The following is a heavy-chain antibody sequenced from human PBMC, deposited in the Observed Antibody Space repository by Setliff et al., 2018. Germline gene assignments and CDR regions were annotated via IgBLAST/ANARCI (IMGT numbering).Heavy chain of an antibody. Sequence: ASVKVSCKASGYTFTSYAMHWVRQAPGQRLEWMGWSNAGNGNTKYSQESLRDRITISRDTSATTVHMELSSLRSDDTAVYYCARMSTSGPHYDYWGQGTLVTVSS. D-gene: IGHD2-8*02. CDR1: GYTFTSYA. CDR3: ARMSTSGPHYDY. CDR2: SNAGNGNT. J-gene: IGHJ4*02. V-gene: IGHV1-3*02.